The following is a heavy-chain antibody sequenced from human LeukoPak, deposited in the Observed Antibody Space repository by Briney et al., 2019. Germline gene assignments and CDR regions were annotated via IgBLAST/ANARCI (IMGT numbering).Heavy chain of an antibody. Sequence: SETLSLTCTVSGGSISSYYWSWIRQPPGKGLEWIGYIYYSGSTNYNPSLKSRVTISVDTSKNQFSLKLSSVTAADTAVYHCARGRGTTGYWGQGTLVTVSS. D-gene: IGHD1-1*01. CDR2: IYYSGST. V-gene: IGHV4-59*01. CDR3: ARGRGTTGY. J-gene: IGHJ4*02. CDR1: GGSISSYY.